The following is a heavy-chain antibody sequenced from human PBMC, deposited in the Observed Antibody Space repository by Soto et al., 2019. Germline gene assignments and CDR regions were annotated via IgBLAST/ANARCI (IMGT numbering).Heavy chain of an antibody. Sequence: PSETLSLTCTVSGDSVSTNSYSWGWIRQSPGKGLEWIGTIYSSENTYYNPSLLSRVTISVDTSKNEFSLKLSSVTAADTAVYYCARDNMAGMDYWGQGTLVTVSS. V-gene: IGHV4-39*02. CDR2: IYSSENT. CDR3: ARDNMAGMDY. CDR1: GDSVSTNSYS. J-gene: IGHJ4*02. D-gene: IGHD6-19*01.